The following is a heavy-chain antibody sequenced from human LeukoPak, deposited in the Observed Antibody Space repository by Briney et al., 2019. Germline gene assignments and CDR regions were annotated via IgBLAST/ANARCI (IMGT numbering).Heavy chain of an antibody. D-gene: IGHD5-24*01. CDR1: GFTFSDYY. J-gene: IGHJ4*02. Sequence: SVGSLRLSCAVSGFTFSDYYMSWIRQAPGKGLGWVSYICSSVSTIYSAAPVKGGFTISRNNAKNSLYLQMNSLRAEDTAVYYCARDLSRWLQPFDYWGQGTLVTVSS. CDR2: ICSSVSTI. V-gene: IGHV3-11*01. CDR3: ARDLSRWLQPFDY.